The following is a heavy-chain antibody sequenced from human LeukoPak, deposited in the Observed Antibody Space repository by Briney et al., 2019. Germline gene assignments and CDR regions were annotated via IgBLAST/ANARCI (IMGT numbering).Heavy chain of an antibody. CDR3: ARTQGRYYFDY. CDR1: GYSISSGFY. CDR2: IYPSGNT. Sequence: SETLSLTCTVSGYSISSGFYWAWIRQPPGKGLEWIGNIYPSGNTYYTPSLKSRVTISLDTSKNQFSLKLSSVPAADTAVYYCARTQGRYYFDYWGQGTLVTVSS. V-gene: IGHV4-38-2*02. D-gene: IGHD4-17*01. J-gene: IGHJ4*02.